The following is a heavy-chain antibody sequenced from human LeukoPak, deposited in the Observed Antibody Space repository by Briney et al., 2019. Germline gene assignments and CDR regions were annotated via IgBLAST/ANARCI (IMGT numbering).Heavy chain of an antibody. CDR2: ISYDGSNK. CDR1: GFTFSSYG. J-gene: IGHJ4*02. CDR3: AKDSGKYSDDY. Sequence: GGSLRLSCAASGFTFSSYGMHWVRQAPGKGLEWVAVISYDGSNKYYADSVKGRFTISRDNSKNTLYLQMNSLRAEDTAVYYCAKDSGKYSDDYWGQGTLVTVS. D-gene: IGHD1-26*01. V-gene: IGHV3-30*18.